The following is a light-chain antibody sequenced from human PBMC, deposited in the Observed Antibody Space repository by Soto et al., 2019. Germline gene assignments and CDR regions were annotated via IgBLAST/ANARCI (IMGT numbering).Light chain of an antibody. CDR1: SSDVGGYNY. J-gene: IGLJ1*01. Sequence: QSVLTQPASVSGSPGQSITISCTGTSSDVGGYNYVSWYQQHPGKAPKLMIYDVSNRPSGVSNRFSGSKSGNTASLTISGLQAEDEADYYCSSYTSSSTPPFGTGTKVTV. V-gene: IGLV2-14*01. CDR2: DVS. CDR3: SSYTSSSTPP.